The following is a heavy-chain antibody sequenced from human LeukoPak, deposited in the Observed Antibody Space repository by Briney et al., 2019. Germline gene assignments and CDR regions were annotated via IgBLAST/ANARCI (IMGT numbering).Heavy chain of an antibody. V-gene: IGHV1-8*01. J-gene: IGHJ4*02. CDR1: GYSFSTCD. Sequence: ASVKVSCKASGYSFSTCDINWLRQATGQGLEWIGWMNPNSGNTGFAHKFHGRVTMTRDTSINTAYMELRSLRSEVTGVYYCARVLASISHGAQGTLVTVSS. CDR2: MNPNSGNT. CDR3: ARVLASISH. D-gene: IGHD6-6*01.